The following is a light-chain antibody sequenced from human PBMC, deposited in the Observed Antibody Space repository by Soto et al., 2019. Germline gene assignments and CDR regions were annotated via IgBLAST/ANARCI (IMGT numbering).Light chain of an antibody. Sequence: QSALTQPASVSGSPGQSITISCSGTTSDVGIVSWYQHHPGKAPKLMIHEVTKRPSGVSDRFSGSKSGNSASLTISGLQAGDEADYFCCSFGGSGYVFGTGTKLTVL. CDR1: TSDVGI. CDR2: EVT. V-gene: IGLV2-23*02. CDR3: CSFGGSGYV. J-gene: IGLJ1*01.